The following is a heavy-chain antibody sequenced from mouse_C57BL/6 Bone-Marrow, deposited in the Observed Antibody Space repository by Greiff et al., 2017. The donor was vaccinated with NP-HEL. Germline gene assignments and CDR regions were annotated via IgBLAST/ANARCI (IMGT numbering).Heavy chain of an antibody. D-gene: IGHD4-1*01. J-gene: IGHJ3*01. CDR2: ISDGGSYT. V-gene: IGHV5-4*03. Sequence: DVMLVESGGGLVKPGGSLKLSCAASGFTFSSYAMSWVRQTPEKRLEWVATISDGGSYTYYPDNVKGRFTISRDNAKNNLYLQMSHLKSEDTAMYYCARANWVFAYWGQGTLVTVSA. CDR1: GFTFSSYA. CDR3: ARANWVFAY.